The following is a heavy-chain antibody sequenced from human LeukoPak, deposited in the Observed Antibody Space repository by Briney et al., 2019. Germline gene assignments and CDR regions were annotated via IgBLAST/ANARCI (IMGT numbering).Heavy chain of an antibody. J-gene: IGHJ4*02. V-gene: IGHV3-23*01. D-gene: IGHD2-2*01. CDR3: ATSRGYCSSTSCRDDYYFDY. CDR1: GFSFSNYG. CDR2: ISGSGGST. Sequence: GGSLRLSCAASGFSFSNYGMHWVRQAPGKGLEWVSAISGSGGSTYYADSVKGRFTISRDNSKNTLYLQMNSLRAEDTAVYYCATSRGYCSSTSCRDDYYFDYWGQGTLVTVSS.